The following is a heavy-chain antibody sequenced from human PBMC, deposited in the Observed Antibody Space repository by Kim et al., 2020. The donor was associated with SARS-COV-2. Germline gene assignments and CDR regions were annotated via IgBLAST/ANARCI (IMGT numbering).Heavy chain of an antibody. Sequence: ASVKVSCKASGYTFTSYYMHWVRQAPGQGLEWMGIINPSGGSTSYAQKFQGRVTMTRDTSTSTVYMELSSLRSEDTAVYYCAREFYGSGSFLPSAAGMDVWGQGTTVTVSS. CDR1: GYTFTSYY. CDR3: AREFYGSGSFLPSAAGMDV. V-gene: IGHV1-46*01. J-gene: IGHJ6*02. D-gene: IGHD3-10*01. CDR2: INPSGGST.